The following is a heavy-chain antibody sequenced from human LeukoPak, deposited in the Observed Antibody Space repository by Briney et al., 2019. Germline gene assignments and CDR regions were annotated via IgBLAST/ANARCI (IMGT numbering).Heavy chain of an antibody. CDR1: GFTFSSYA. J-gene: IGHJ4*02. CDR3: AKVSDYDILTGYYKGHYFDY. V-gene: IGHV3-23*01. D-gene: IGHD3-9*01. Sequence: GGSLRLSCAASGFTFSSYAMSWVRQAPGEGLEWGSAISGSGVSTYYADSVKGRFTISRDNSKTTLYLQMNSLRAEDTAVYYCAKVSDYDILTGYYKGHYFDYWGQETLVTVSS. CDR2: ISGSGVST.